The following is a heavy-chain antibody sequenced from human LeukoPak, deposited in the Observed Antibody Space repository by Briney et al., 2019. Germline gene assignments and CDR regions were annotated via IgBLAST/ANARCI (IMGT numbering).Heavy chain of an antibody. D-gene: IGHD2-2*01. CDR1: GGSISSYY. V-gene: IGHV4-59*12. Sequence: SETLSLTCTVSGGSISSYYWSWIRQPPGKGLEWIGYIYYSGSTNYNPSLKSRVTISVDTSKNQFSLKLSSVTAADTAVYYCARDRYCSSTSCYSYYFDYWGQGTLVTVSS. CDR3: ARDRYCSSTSCYSYYFDY. CDR2: IYYSGST. J-gene: IGHJ4*02.